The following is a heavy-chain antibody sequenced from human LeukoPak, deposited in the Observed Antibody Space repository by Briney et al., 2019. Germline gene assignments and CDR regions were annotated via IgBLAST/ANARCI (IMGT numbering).Heavy chain of an antibody. CDR3: AKDPVTMVRGVAGYFDY. V-gene: IGHV3-33*06. D-gene: IGHD3-10*01. CDR2: IWYDGSNK. Sequence: GRSLRLSCAASGFTFSNYGMHWVRQAPGKGLEWVAVIWYDGSNKYYADSVKGRFTMSRDNSKNTLYLQMNSLRAEDTAVYHCAKDPVTMVRGVAGYFDYWGQGTLVTVSS. CDR1: GFTFSNYG. J-gene: IGHJ4*02.